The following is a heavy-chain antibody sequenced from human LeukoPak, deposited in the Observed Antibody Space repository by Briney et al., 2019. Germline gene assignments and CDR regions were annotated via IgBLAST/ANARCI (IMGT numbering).Heavy chain of an antibody. CDR3: ARTYTTGTVMDV. CDR2: ISAYNGNT. Sequence: ASVKVSCKASGGTFSSYAISWVRQAPGQGLEWMGWISAYNGNTNYAQKLQGRVTMTTDTSTSTAYMELRSLRSDDTAVYYCARTYTTGTVMDVWGQGTTVTVSS. V-gene: IGHV1-18*01. D-gene: IGHD1-1*01. CDR1: GGTFSSYA. J-gene: IGHJ6*02.